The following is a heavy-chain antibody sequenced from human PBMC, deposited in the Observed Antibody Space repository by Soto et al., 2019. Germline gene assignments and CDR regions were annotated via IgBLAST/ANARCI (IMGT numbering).Heavy chain of an antibody. Sequence: EVQLVESGGGLVQPGGSLRLSCAASGFTFSNYWMHWVRQVPGKGLMWISRIKDDGSRTTYADSVKGRFTISRDNAKSMLYLQMNSLRAEDTAVYYCTRDCCAGPFDKWGQGTLVTVSS. CDR3: TRDCCAGPFDK. CDR2: IKDDGSRT. J-gene: IGHJ4*02. CDR1: GFTFSNYW. D-gene: IGHD2-15*01. V-gene: IGHV3-74*03.